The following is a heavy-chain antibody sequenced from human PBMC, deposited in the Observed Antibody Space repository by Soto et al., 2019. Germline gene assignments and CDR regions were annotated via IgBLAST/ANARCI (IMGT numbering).Heavy chain of an antibody. CDR3: ARHLAYYYGSREGVAPYYYYGMDV. V-gene: IGHV4-39*01. CDR2: IYYSGST. D-gene: IGHD3-10*01. Sequence: PSETLSLTCTVSGGSISSSDYYWGWIRQPPGKGLEWIGTIYYSGSTYYNPSLKSRVTISVDTSKNQFSLKLSSVTAADTAVYYCARHLAYYYGSREGVAPYYYYGMDVWGQGTPVTVSS. J-gene: IGHJ6*02. CDR1: GGSISSSDYY.